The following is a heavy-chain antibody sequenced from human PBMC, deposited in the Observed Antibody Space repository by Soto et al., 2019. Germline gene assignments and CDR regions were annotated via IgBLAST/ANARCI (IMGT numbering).Heavy chain of an antibody. D-gene: IGHD6-13*01. CDR1: GFTFSSYA. Sequence: GGSLRLSCAASGFTFSSYAMSWVRQAPGKGLEWVSAISGSGGSTYYADSVKDSFTIPRDNSKNTLYLQMNIQRDEDTGIYYCAKSYDGYSSSCYGGGFFDYWGQGTLVTVSS. J-gene: IGHJ4*02. CDR2: ISGSGGST. CDR3: AKSYDGYSSSCYGGGFFDY. V-gene: IGHV3-23*01.